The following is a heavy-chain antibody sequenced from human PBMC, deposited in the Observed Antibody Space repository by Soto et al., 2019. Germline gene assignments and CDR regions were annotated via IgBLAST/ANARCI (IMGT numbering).Heavy chain of an antibody. CDR3: ARGDTAMVTYDY. CDR1: GGSISSYF. V-gene: IGHV4-4*07. CDR2: IYASGST. D-gene: IGHD5-18*01. J-gene: IGHJ4*02. Sequence: PSETLSLTCTVSGGSISSYFWSWIRQPAGKGLEWIGRIYASGSTNYNPSLKSRVTMSVDTSKNQFSLKLSSVTAADTAVYYCARGDTAMVTYDYWGQGTLVTVSS.